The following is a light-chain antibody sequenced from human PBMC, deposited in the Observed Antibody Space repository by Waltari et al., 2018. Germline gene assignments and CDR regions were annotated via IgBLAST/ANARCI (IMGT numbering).Light chain of an antibody. V-gene: IGKV3-20*01. Sequence: EIVLTQSPGTLSLSPGERATLSCRASQSVSSSYLAVYQQKPGQSPRLLIYGASSRATGIPDMFSVSGSVTDFTLTISRLEPEDFAVYYCQQYGSSPPHTFGQGTKLEIK. J-gene: IGKJ2*01. CDR1: QSVSSSY. CDR2: GAS. CDR3: QQYGSSPPHT.